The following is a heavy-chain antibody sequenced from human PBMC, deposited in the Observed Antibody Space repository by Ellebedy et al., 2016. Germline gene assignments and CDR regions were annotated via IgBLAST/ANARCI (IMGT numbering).Heavy chain of an antibody. J-gene: IGHJ4*02. D-gene: IGHD3-9*01. Sequence: ASVKVSXXASGYTFTSYGISWVRQAPGQGLEWMGWISAYNGNTNYAQKLQGRVTMTTDTSTSTAYMELRSLRSDDTAVYYCARIDYDILTGYPHRFTDWGQGTLVTVSS. CDR1: GYTFTSYG. CDR2: ISAYNGNT. CDR3: ARIDYDILTGYPHRFTD. V-gene: IGHV1-18*01.